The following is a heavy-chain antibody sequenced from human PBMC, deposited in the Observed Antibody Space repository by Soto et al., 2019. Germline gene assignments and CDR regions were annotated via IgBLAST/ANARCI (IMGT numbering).Heavy chain of an antibody. J-gene: IGHJ4*02. CDR3: AHRRRYSNSPEYFFDY. CDR1: GFSLSTSGVD. CDR2: IYWDDDK. V-gene: IGHV2-5*02. Sequence: QITLKESGPTLVKPTQTLTLTCTFSGFSLSTSGVDVGWIRQPPGKALEWLALIYWDDDKRYSPSLKSRLTITKDTSKNQVVLTMTNMDPLDTATYYCAHRRRYSNSPEYFFDYWGQGTLVTVSS. D-gene: IGHD6-6*01.